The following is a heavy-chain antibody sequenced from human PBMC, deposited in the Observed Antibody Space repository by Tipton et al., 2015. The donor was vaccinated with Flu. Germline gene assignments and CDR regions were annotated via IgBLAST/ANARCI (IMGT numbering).Heavy chain of an antibody. D-gene: IGHD3-22*01. J-gene: IGHJ4*02. CDR2: INTNTGNT. Sequence: QSGAEVKKPGASVKVSCKASGYTFTNYNIFWVRQAPGQGLEWMGWINTNTGNTDSARKLQGRVALSMDASTSTAYLDLGSLRSDDTAVYYCARGSPLNGYYQYYFDYWGQGTLVSVSS. V-gene: IGHV1-18*04. CDR3: ARGSPLNGYYQYYFDY. CDR1: GYTFTNYN.